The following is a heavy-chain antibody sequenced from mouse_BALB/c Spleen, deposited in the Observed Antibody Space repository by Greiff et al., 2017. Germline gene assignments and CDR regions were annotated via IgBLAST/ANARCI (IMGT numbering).Heavy chain of an antibody. D-gene: IGHD2-12*01. CDR2: INSNGGST. Sequence: EVKLVESGGGLVQPGGSLKLSCAASGFTFSSYGMSWVRQTPDKRLELVATINSNGGSTYYPDSVKGRFTISRDNAKNTLYLQMSSLKSEDTAMYYCARAPGPRQAMDYWGQGTSVTVSS. J-gene: IGHJ4*01. CDR3: ARAPGPRQAMDY. V-gene: IGHV5-6-3*01. CDR1: GFTFSSYG.